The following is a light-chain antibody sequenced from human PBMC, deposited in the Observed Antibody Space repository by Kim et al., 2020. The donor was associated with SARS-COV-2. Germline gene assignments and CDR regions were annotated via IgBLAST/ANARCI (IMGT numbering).Light chain of an antibody. CDR3: QVCDSSTDHWV. V-gene: IGLV3-21*04. CDR2: YDS. Sequence: APGKTGRITCGGNNIGSKSVHWYQQKPGQAPVLVIYYDSDRPSGIPERFSGSNSGNTATLTISRVEAGDEADYYCQVCDSSTDHWVFGGGTKLTVL. J-gene: IGLJ3*02. CDR1: NIGSKS.